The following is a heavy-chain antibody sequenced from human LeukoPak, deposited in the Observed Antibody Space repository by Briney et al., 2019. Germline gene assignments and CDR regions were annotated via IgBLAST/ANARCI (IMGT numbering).Heavy chain of an antibody. CDR2: ISWNSGSI. J-gene: IGHJ4*02. CDR3: AKDINYDSSGYSYYTSFDY. V-gene: IGHV3-9*01. Sequence: GRSLRLSCAASGFTFDDYAMHWVRQAPGKGLEWVSGISWNSGSIGYADSVKGRFTISRDNAKSSLYLQMNSLRAEDTALYYCAKDINYDSSGYSYYTSFDYWGQGTLVTVSS. D-gene: IGHD3-22*01. CDR1: GFTFDDYA.